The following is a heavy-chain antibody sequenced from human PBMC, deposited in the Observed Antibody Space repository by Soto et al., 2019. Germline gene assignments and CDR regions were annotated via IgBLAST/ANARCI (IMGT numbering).Heavy chain of an antibody. V-gene: IGHV3-23*01. CDR2: VSASGLNT. CDR1: GFTFSTYA. D-gene: IGHD5-12*01. Sequence: PGGSLRLSCAASGFTFSTYAMAWVRQAPGKGLEWVSGVSASGLNTDYADPVKGRFYISRDNSRNTVSLHMNSLRAEDTAVYYCARGWLRDPWMHWGQGTLVTVSS. J-gene: IGHJ4*02. CDR3: ARGWLRDPWMH.